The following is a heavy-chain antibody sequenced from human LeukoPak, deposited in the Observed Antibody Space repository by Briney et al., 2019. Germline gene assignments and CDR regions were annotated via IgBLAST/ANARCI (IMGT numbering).Heavy chain of an antibody. D-gene: IGHD3-22*01. J-gene: IGHJ4*02. Sequence: SETLSLTCTVSGGSISSYYWSWIRQLAGKGLEWIGRIYTSGSTNYNPSLKSRVTMSVDTSKNQFSLKLSSVTAADTAVYYCARDPDYDSSGYYFDYWGQGTLVTVSS. V-gene: IGHV4-4*07. CDR3: ARDPDYDSSGYYFDY. CDR1: GGSISSYY. CDR2: IYTSGST.